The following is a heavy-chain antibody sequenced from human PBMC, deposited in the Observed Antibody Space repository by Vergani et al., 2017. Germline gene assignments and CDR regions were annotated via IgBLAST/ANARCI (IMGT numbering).Heavy chain of an antibody. CDR2: IYRTGRT. D-gene: IGHD3-9*01. J-gene: IGHJ4*02. CDR3: ARRSGIVYDIFSGTQYFFDF. V-gene: IGHV4-38-2*01. Sequence: QVQLQESGPGLVKPSETLSLTCAVSGFSIDNGYYWDWIRQPPGKGLEWIGSIYRTGRTHFNPSLKCRVTISVDTSNNHFSLRLNSLTAADTAVYYCARRSGIVYDIFSGTQYFFDFWGQGTLVTVSS. CDR1: GFSIDNGYY.